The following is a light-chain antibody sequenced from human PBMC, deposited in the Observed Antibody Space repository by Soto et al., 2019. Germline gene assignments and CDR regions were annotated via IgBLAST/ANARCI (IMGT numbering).Light chain of an antibody. V-gene: IGKV2-30*01. CDR2: QVS. J-gene: IGKJ2*01. CDR3: MQGTHWPPYT. CDR1: QSLAYVDGNTY. Sequence: DVVMTQSPLSLPVTLGQPASISCRSSQSLAYVDGNTYLNWFQQRPGQSPRRLIYQVSNRYSGVPDRFSGSGSGPDFTLKISRVEADDVGVYYCMQGTHWPPYTFDQGTKLEIK.